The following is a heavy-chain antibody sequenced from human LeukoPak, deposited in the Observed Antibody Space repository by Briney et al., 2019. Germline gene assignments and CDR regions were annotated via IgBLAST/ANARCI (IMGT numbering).Heavy chain of an antibody. V-gene: IGHV1-18*01. CDR2: ISAYNGNT. J-gene: IGHJ3*02. CDR3: ARLRDYGDYYDAFDI. D-gene: IGHD4-17*01. CDR1: GYTFTSYG. Sequence: ASVKVSCKASGYTFTSYGISWVGQAPGQGLEWMGWISAYNGNTNYAQKLQGRVTMTTDTSTSTAYMELRSLRSDDTAVYYCARLRDYGDYYDAFDIWGQGTMVTVSS.